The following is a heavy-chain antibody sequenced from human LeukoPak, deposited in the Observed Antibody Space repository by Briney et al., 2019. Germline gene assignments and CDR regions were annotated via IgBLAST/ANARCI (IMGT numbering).Heavy chain of an antibody. Sequence: ASVKVSCKASGYTFTGYYMHWVRQAPGQGLELMGIINPSGGSTSYAQKFQGRVTMTRDTSTSTVYMELSSLISEDTALYYCEIRFYDDSGSYVDKWGQGTLVTVSS. D-gene: IGHD3-22*01. V-gene: IGHV1-46*01. CDR2: INPSGGST. CDR3: EIRFYDDSGSYVDK. J-gene: IGHJ4*02. CDR1: GYTFTGYY.